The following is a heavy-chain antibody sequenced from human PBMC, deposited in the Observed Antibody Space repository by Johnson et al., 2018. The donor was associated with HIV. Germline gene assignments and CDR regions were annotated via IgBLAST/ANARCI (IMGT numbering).Heavy chain of an antibody. J-gene: IGHJ3*02. V-gene: IGHV3-20*04. Sequence: VQLVESGGGEVRPGWSLRLSCAASGFSFDDYGMSWVRQAAGKGLEWVSGISWNSGSIGYADSVKGRFTISRDNAKNSLYLQMNSLRAEDTALYYCAKDIRPGWEIRGNAFDIWGQGTMVTVSS. CDR1: GFSFDDYG. CDR3: AKDIRPGWEIRGNAFDI. D-gene: IGHD1-26*01. CDR2: ISWNSGSI.